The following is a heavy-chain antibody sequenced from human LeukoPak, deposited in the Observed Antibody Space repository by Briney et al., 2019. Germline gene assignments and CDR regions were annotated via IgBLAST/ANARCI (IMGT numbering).Heavy chain of an antibody. CDR2: ISSSISYI. V-gene: IGHV3-21*01. J-gene: IGHJ4*02. D-gene: IGHD2-2*01. CDR1: GFTFSSYS. Sequence: GGSLRLSCAASGFTFSSYSMNWVRQAPGKGLEWVSSISSSISYIYYADSVKGRFTISRDNAKNSLYLQMNSLRAEDTAVYYCARSLGEIVVVPAAPYFDYWGQGTLVTVSS. CDR3: ARSLGEIVVVPAAPYFDY.